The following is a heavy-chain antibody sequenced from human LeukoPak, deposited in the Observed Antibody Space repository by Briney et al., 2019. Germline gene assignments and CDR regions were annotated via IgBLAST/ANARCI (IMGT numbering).Heavy chain of an antibody. D-gene: IGHD2-15*01. Sequence: GGSLRLSCAASGFTFSSYGMNWVRQAPGKGLEWVAFTRYDEDNKYYADSVKGRFTISRDNSKNTLYLQMNSLRAEDTAVYYCTSRYCSGGSCYYYYMDVWGKGTTVTVSS. CDR1: GFTFSSYG. V-gene: IGHV3-30*02. J-gene: IGHJ6*03. CDR2: TRYDEDNK. CDR3: TSRYCSGGSCYYYYMDV.